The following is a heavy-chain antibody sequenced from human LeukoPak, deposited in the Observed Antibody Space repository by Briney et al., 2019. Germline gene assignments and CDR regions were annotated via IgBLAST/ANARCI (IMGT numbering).Heavy chain of an antibody. J-gene: IGHJ3*02. Sequence: PGGSLRLSCAASGFTFSSYAMHWVRQAPGKGLEWVAVISYDGGNKYYADSVKGRFTISRDNSKNTLYLQMNSLRAEDTAVYYCARGSSSWSDEGAFDIWGQGTMVTVSS. V-gene: IGHV3-30-3*01. D-gene: IGHD6-13*01. CDR1: GFTFSSYA. CDR3: ARGSSSWSDEGAFDI. CDR2: ISYDGGNK.